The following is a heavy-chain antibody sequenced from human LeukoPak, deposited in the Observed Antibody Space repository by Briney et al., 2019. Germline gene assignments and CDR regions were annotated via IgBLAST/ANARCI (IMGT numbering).Heavy chain of an antibody. Sequence: GGSLRLSCAVSGFTFSIDWMIWVRQAPGEGLEWVAYIQYDGSNEQSAHSVRGRFRISRDSAKNIFYVQMNSLRAEDSVMYYFAKDRCSNGIGCLFSYMAVWGKGTTVTISS. J-gene: IGHJ6*04. V-gene: IGHV3-30*02. D-gene: IGHD2-8*01. CDR1: GFTFSIDW. CDR3: AKDRCSNGIGCLFSYMAV. CDR2: IQYDGSNE.